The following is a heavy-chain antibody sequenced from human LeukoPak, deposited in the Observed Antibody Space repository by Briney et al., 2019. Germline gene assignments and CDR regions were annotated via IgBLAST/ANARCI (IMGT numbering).Heavy chain of an antibody. V-gene: IGHV3-21*01. J-gene: IGHJ4*02. CDR1: ALTFTRYS. CDR3: ARVGSSGWYYFDY. CDR2: ISSSSSYI. D-gene: IGHD6-19*01. Sequence: PGGPLRLSCAASALTFTRYSMNWVRHAPGQGLEWVSSISSSSSYIYYADSVKGRFTISRDNAKNSLYLQMNSLRAEDTAVYYCARVGSSGWYYFDYWGQGTLVTVSS.